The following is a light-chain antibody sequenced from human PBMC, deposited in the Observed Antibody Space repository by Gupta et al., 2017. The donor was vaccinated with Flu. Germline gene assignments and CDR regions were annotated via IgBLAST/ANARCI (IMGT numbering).Light chain of an antibody. CDR3: SSYAGSNNLV. CDR2: EVS. V-gene: IGLV2-8*01. CDR1: SSDVGGYNY. Sequence: QSALTQPPSASGSPGPSVTISCTGTSSDVGGYNYVSWYQQHPGKAPKLMIYEVSKRPSGVPDRFSGSKSGNTASLTVSGLQAEDEADYYCSSYAGSNNLVFGGGTKRTVL. J-gene: IGLJ3*02.